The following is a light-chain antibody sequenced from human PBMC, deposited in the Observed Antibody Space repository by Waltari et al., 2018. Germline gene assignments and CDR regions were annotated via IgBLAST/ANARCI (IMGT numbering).Light chain of an antibody. J-gene: IGKJ1*01. CDR1: QSVSTF. CDR2: GAS. V-gene: IGKV3-20*01. Sequence: EVVLTQFPGTLSLSPGERATLFCRASQSVSTFLAWYQQKAGQAPRLLIYGASSRATGIPDRFSGSGSGTDFSLTISRPEPEDFAVYYCQNHERLPATFGQGTKVEIK. CDR3: QNHERLPAT.